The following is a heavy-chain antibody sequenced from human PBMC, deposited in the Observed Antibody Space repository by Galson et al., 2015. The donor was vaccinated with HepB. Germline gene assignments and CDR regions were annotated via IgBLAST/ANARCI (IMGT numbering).Heavy chain of an antibody. CDR3: ARDHALSYGSGNVVH. V-gene: IGHV1-2*06. CDR1: GYTFTGYY. J-gene: IGHJ4*02. CDR2: INPNSGGT. Sequence: SVKVSCKASGYTFTGYYMHWVRQAPGQGLEWMGRINPNSGGTNYAQKFQGRVTMTRDTSISTAYMELSRLRSDDTAVYYCARDHALSYGSGNVVHWGQGTLVTVSS. D-gene: IGHD3-10*01.